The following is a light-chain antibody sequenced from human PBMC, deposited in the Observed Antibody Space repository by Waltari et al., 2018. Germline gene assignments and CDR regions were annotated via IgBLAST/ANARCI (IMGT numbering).Light chain of an antibody. CDR3: QQYSDWPRT. CDR1: QRISSH. V-gene: IGKV3-15*01. J-gene: IGKJ1*01. Sequence: EIVMTQSPATLSVSPGETATLACRAHQRISSHLAWYQQRPGQSPRLLFYGASTRATDVPARFSGSGSGTEFTLTISRMQSADSAVYYCQQYSDWPRTFGQGTKVEI. CDR2: GAS.